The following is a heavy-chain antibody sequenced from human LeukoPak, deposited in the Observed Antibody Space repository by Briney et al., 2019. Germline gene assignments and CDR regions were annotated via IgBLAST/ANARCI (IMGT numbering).Heavy chain of an antibody. J-gene: IGHJ3*02. Sequence: GGSLRLSCAASGFTFDDYAMHWVRQAPGKGLEWVSGISWNSGSIGYADSVKGRFTISRDNAKNSLYLQMNSLRAEDTALYYCAKDRIPIVGATRGAFDIWGQGTMVTVSS. CDR1: GFTFDDYA. D-gene: IGHD1-26*01. CDR3: AKDRIPIVGATRGAFDI. CDR2: ISWNSGSI. V-gene: IGHV3-9*01.